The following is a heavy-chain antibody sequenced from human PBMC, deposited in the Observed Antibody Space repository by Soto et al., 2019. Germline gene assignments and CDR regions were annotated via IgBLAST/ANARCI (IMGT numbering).Heavy chain of an antibody. CDR1: GFTFSSYA. J-gene: IGHJ6*02. CDR3: ARGYDFWSGSLYGMDV. CDR2: ISYDGSNK. V-gene: IGHV3-30-3*01. D-gene: IGHD3-3*01. Sequence: QVQLVESGGGVVQPGRSLRLSCAASGFTFSSYAMHWVRQAPGKGLEWVAVISYDGSNKYYADSVKGRFTISRDNSKNTLYLQMTSLRAEDTAVYYCARGYDFWSGSLYGMDVWGQGTTVTVSS.